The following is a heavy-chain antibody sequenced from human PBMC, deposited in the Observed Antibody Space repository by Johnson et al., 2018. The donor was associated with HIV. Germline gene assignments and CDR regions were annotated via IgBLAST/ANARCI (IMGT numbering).Heavy chain of an antibody. CDR3: AKDRMYDYGDYGGAFDI. Sequence: VQLVESGGGLIQPGGSLRLSCAASGFTFRTYWMHWVRQAPGKGLEWVSAISGSGASTYYADSVKGRFTISRDNSKNTLYLQMNSLRAEDTAVYYCAKDRMYDYGDYGGAFDIWGQGTMVTVSS. CDR2: ISGSGAST. V-gene: IGHV3-23*04. J-gene: IGHJ3*02. CDR1: GFTFRTYW. D-gene: IGHD4-17*01.